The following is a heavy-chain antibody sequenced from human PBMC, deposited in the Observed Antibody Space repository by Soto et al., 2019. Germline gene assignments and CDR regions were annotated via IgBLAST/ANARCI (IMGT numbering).Heavy chain of an antibody. CDR3: ARERGSGWTFDY. J-gene: IGHJ4*02. Sequence: EVQLVESGGDLVQPGGSLRLSCAASGFTFSTYSMNWVRQAPGKGLEWVSSISSSSTIYYADAVKGRFTISRDNVQNSLYLQKHSLRAADTAVYYCARERGSGWTFDYWGKGPLVTVSS. V-gene: IGHV3-48*01. CDR2: ISSSSTI. CDR1: GFTFSTYS. D-gene: IGHD6-19*01.